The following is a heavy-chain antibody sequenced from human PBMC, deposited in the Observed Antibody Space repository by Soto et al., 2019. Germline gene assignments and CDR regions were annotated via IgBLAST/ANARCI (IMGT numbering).Heavy chain of an antibody. J-gene: IGHJ5*02. V-gene: IGHV3-21*01. D-gene: IGHD1-20*01. CDR1: GFTFSSYS. CDR2: ISSSSSYI. Sequence: GGSLRLSCAASGFTFSSYSMNWVRQAPGKGLEWVSSISSSSSYIYYADSVKGRFTISRDNAKNSLYLQMNSLRAEDTAVYYCARDRTYNWNPRTRRGYNWFDPWGQGTLVTVSS. CDR3: ARDRTYNWNPRTRRGYNWFDP.